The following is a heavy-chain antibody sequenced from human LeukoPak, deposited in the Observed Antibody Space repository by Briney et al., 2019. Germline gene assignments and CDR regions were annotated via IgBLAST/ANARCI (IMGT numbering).Heavy chain of an antibody. D-gene: IGHD4-17*01. CDR2: IKQDGSEK. Sequence: GGSLRLSCAASGFTFSSYGMHWVRQAPGKGLEWVANIKQDGSEKYYVDSVKGRFTISRDNAKNSLYLQMNSLRAEDTAVYYCARDSAKTTVTTLDYWGQGTLVTVSS. J-gene: IGHJ4*02. V-gene: IGHV3-7*01. CDR3: ARDSAKTTVTTLDY. CDR1: GFTFSSYG.